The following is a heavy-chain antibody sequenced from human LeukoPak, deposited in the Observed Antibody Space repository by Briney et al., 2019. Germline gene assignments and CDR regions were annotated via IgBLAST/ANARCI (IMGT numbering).Heavy chain of an antibody. CDR3: ARSAIAARVITWFDP. D-gene: IGHD6-6*01. J-gene: IGHJ5*02. CDR2: ISSNGGST. V-gene: IGHV3-64*01. Sequence: PGGSLRLFCAASGFTFSSYAMHWVRQAPGKGVEYVSAISSNGGSTYYANSVKGRFTISRDNSKNTLYLQMGSLRAEDMAVYYCARSAIAARVITWFDPWGQGTLVTVSS. CDR1: GFTFSSYA.